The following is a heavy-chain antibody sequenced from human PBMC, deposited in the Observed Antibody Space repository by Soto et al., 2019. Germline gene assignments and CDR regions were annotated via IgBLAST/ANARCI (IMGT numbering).Heavy chain of an antibody. D-gene: IGHD3-16*01. Sequence: GGSLRLSCAASGFTFSSYAMHWVRQAPGKGLEWVAVISYDGSNKYYADSVKGRFTISRDNSKNTVFLQMNSLRDEDTAVYYCARGHYVASVYWGRGTLVTVSS. CDR1: GFTFSSYA. CDR3: ARGHYVASVY. V-gene: IGHV3-30*14. CDR2: ISYDGSNK. J-gene: IGHJ4*02.